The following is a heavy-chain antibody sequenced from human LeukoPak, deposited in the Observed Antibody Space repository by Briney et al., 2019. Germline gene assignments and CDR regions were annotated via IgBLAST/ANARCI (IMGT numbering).Heavy chain of an antibody. D-gene: IGHD3-10*01. J-gene: IGHJ4*02. Sequence: GGSLRLSCAASGFTFSNAWMSWVRQAPGKGLEWVGRSKSKTDGGTTDYAAPVKGRFTISRDDSKNTLYLQMNSLKTEDTAVYYCTTDVRRTMVRGVIPDYWGQGTLVTVSS. CDR2: SKSKTDGGTT. CDR1: GFTFSNAW. CDR3: TTDVRRTMVRGVIPDY. V-gene: IGHV3-15*01.